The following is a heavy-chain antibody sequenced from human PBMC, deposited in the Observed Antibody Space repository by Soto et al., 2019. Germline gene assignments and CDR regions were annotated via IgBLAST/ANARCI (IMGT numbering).Heavy chain of an antibody. CDR2: ISGSGGST. CDR1: GFTFSSYA. Sequence: EVQLLESGGGLVQPGGSLRLSCAASGFTFSSYAMSWVRQSPGKGLEWVSAISGSGGSTYYADSVKGRFTISRDNSKNTLYLQMNRLRAEDTAVYYCAKDLVFTGDYYDSSGQNDYWGQGTLFTVSS. J-gene: IGHJ4*02. V-gene: IGHV3-23*01. D-gene: IGHD3-22*01. CDR3: AKDLVFTGDYYDSSGQNDY.